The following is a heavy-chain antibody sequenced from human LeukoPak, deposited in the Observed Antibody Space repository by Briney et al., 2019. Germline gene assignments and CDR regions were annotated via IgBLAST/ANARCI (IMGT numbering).Heavy chain of an antibody. J-gene: IGHJ4*02. CDR1: GFTISSYW. D-gene: IGHD3-22*01. CDR2: INSDGSST. V-gene: IGHV3-74*01. CDR3: ARDRRYYDSSGYYSDPLDY. Sequence: PGGSLRLSCAASGFTISSYWMHWVRQAPGKGLVWVSRINSDGSSTSYADSVKGRFTISRDNAKNTLYLQMNSLRAEDTAVYYCARDRRYYDSSGYYSDPLDYWGQGTLVTVSS.